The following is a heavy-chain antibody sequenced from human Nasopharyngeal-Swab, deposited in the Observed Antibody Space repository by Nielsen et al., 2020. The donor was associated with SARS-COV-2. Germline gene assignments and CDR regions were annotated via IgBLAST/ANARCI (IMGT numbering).Heavy chain of an antibody. J-gene: IGHJ3*02. Sequence: GSLRLSCNVSGGSISSDYWSWIRQPPGKGLEWIGYMYYGGSTHYNPSLKSRVTTSVDTSKNQFSLKLNSVTAADTAAYYCARSSGFRDGTFDIWGQGTMVTVSS. V-gene: IGHV4-59*01. D-gene: IGHD3-10*01. CDR1: GGSISSDY. CDR3: ARSSGFRDGTFDI. CDR2: MYYGGST.